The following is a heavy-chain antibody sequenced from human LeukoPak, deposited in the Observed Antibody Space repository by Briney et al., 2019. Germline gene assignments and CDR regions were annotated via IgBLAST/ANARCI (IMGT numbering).Heavy chain of an antibody. D-gene: IGHD3-22*01. J-gene: IGHJ4*02. V-gene: IGHV1-2*02. CDR2: INPNSGGT. CDR3: ARDVSDSSGYYYGDY. CDR1: GGTFSSYA. Sequence: ASVKVSCKASGGTFSSYAISWVRQAPGQGLEWMGWINPNSGGTNYAQKFQGRVTMTRDTSISTAYMELSRLRSDDTAVYYCARDVSDSSGYYYGDYWGQGTLVTVSS.